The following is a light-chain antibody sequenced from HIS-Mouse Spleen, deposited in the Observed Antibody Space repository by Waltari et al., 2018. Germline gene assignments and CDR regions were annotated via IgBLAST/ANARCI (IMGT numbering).Light chain of an antibody. Sequence: SYELTQPPSVSVSPGQTARITCSGDALPKKYAYWYQRKSGQAPVLVIYEDSKRPAGVPGRVSGSSSGTMATLTISGAQVEDEADYYCYSTDSSGNHRVFGGGTKLTVL. CDR1: ALPKKY. CDR3: YSTDSSGNHRV. V-gene: IGLV3-10*01. J-gene: IGLJ2*01. CDR2: EDS.